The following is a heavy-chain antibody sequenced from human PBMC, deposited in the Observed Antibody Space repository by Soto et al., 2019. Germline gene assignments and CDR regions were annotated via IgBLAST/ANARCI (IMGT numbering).Heavy chain of an antibody. V-gene: IGHV4-39*01. J-gene: IGHJ4*02. D-gene: IGHD3-10*01. CDR3: ASLPDWASGNY. CDR1: GASIRSSSYY. CDR2: IYYSGST. Sequence: QLQLQESGPGLVKPSETLSLTCAVSGASIRSSSYYWGWIRQPPGKGLEWIGSIYYSGSTYYNPCLRSRVTISVDPSRNQFSLKLTSVTAADTAVYYCASLPDWASGNYWGQGILVTVSS.